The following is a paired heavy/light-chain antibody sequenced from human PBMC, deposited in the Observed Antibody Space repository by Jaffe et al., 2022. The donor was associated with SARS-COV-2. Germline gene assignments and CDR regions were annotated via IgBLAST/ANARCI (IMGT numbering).Light chain of an antibody. J-gene: IGLJ3*02. CDR3: SSYAGSNWV. Sequence: QSALTQPPSASGSPGQSVTISCTGTSSDVGGYNYVSWYQQHPGKAPKLMIYEVSKRPSGVPDRFSGSKSGNTASLTVSGLQAEDEADYYCSSYAGSNWVFGGGTKLTVL. CDR2: EVS. V-gene: IGLV2-8*01. CDR1: SSDVGGYNY.
Heavy chain of an antibody. CDR2: INPNSGGT. V-gene: IGHV1-2*06. Sequence: QVQLVQSGAEVKKPGASVKVSCKASGYTFTGYYMHWVRQAPGQGLEWMGRINPNSGGTNYAQKFQGRVTMTRDTSISTAYMELSRLRSDDTAVYYCARATDYYDSSGYYRPHRYFDYWGQGTLVTVSS. J-gene: IGHJ4*02. D-gene: IGHD3-22*01. CDR3: ARATDYYDSSGYYRPHRYFDY. CDR1: GYTFTGYY.